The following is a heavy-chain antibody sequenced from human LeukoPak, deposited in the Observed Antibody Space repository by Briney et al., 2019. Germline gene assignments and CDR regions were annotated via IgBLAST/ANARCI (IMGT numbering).Heavy chain of an antibody. CDR1: GGSLSSGSSY. CDR3: ARSASLLRGYSYDTASFDY. J-gene: IGHJ4*02. CDR2: IYTSGST. D-gene: IGHD5-18*01. Sequence: SETLSLTRSVSGGSLSSGSSYGSWIRQPAGKGLEWIGRIYTSGSTNYNPSLKSRVTISVDTSKNQFSLMLSSVTAADTAVYYCARSASLLRGYSYDTASFDYWGQGTLATVSS. V-gene: IGHV4-61*02.